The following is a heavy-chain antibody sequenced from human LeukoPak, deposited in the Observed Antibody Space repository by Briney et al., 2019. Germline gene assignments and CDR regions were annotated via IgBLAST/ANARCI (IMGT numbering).Heavy chain of an antibody. Sequence: ASVKVSCKASGGTFSSYAISWVRQAPGQGLEWMGRIIPVLGIANYAQKFQGRVTITADKSTSTAYMELSSLRSEDTAVYYCARDRPQTYNPEDPSYYYYGMDVWGQGTTVTVSS. CDR1: GGTFSSYA. V-gene: IGHV1-69*04. CDR2: IIPVLGIA. D-gene: IGHD1-1*01. J-gene: IGHJ6*02. CDR3: ARDRPQTYNPEDPSYYYYGMDV.